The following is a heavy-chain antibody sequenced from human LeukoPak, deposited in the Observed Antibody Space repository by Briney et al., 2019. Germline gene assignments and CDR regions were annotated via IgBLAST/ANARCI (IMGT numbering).Heavy chain of an antibody. CDR2: IIPIFGTA. CDR1: GGTFSSYA. Sequence: GASVKVSCKASGGTFSSYAISWVRQAPGQGLEWMGGIIPIFGTANYAQKFQGRVTITADESTGTAYMELSSLRSEDTAVYYCARDLHSSSKGGYWFDPWGQGTLVTVSS. D-gene: IGHD6-6*01. V-gene: IGHV1-69*13. J-gene: IGHJ5*02. CDR3: ARDLHSSSKGGYWFDP.